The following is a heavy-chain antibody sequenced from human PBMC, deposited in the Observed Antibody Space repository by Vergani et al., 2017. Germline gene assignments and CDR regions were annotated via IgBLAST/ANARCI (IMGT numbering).Heavy chain of an antibody. CDR3: AKAGYYDTSGSLPGGPFDS. CDR1: GFTFSSYG. J-gene: IGHJ4*02. CDR2: IRYDGSNK. V-gene: IGHV3-30*02. Sequence: QVQLVESGGGVVQPGGSLRLSCAASGFTFSSYGMHWVRQAPGKGLEWVAFIRYDGSNKYYADSVKGRFTISRDNSKNTLYLQMNSLRAEDTAVYYCAKAGYYDTSGSLPGGPFDSWGQGTLVTVSS. D-gene: IGHD3-22*01.